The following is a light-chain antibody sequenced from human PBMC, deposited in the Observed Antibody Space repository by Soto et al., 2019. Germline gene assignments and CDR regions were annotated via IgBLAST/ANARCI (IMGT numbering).Light chain of an antibody. CDR1: QSVSSGY. CDR3: QHYSLYSPWT. V-gene: IGKV3-20*01. CDR2: DAS. Sequence: IVLKPSPGTLSLSPGERGTLSCRAIQSVSSGYLAWYQQKPGQAPRLLIYDASSRATGIPDRFSGSGSGTDFTLTISSLQPDDSATYYCQHYSLYSPWTFGQGTKVDIK. J-gene: IGKJ1*01.